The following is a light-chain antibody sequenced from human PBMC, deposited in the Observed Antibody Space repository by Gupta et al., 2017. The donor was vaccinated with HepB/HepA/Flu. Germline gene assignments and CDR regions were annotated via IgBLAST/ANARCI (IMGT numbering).Light chain of an antibody. CDR2: DVS. J-gene: IGLJ2*01. CDR3: SSYTSSSTVV. CDR1: SSDLGAYNY. Sequence: QSALTQPASVSGSPGQSITISCTGTSSDLGAYNYVSWHQQDPGKAHKLMIYDVSNRPAGVSNRFSGSKSGNTASLTISGLQDEDEADYYCSSYTSSSTVVFGGGTKLTVL. V-gene: IGLV2-14*01.